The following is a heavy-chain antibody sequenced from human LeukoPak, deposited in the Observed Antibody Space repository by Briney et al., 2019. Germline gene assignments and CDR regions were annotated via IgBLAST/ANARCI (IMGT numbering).Heavy chain of an antibody. CDR2: IDWNDDK. D-gene: IGHD1-26*01. V-gene: IGHV2-70*11. Sequence: SGPALVKPTQTLTLTCTFSGFSLSTSGMCVSWIRQPPGKALEWLARIDWNDDKYYRTSLKTRLTISKDTSKNQVVLTMTNMDPVDTATYYCARILVGATQPDYWGQGTLVTVSS. CDR1: GFSLSTSGMC. J-gene: IGHJ4*02. CDR3: ARILVGATQPDY.